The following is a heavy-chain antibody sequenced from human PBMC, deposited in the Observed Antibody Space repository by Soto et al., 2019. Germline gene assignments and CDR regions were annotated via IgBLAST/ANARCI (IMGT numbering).Heavy chain of an antibody. V-gene: IGHV4-59*11. CDR3: ARELSYGMDV. CDR2: IYFSGST. CDR1: GASINSHF. Sequence: HVQLQESGPGLVKPSETLSLSCTVSGASINSHFWTWIRQPPGKGLEWIGSIYFSGSTNYNPSLKGRVSISIDRAKSQFFLNWTSVTAADTAMYYCARELSYGMDVWGQGTTVIVSS. J-gene: IGHJ6*02.